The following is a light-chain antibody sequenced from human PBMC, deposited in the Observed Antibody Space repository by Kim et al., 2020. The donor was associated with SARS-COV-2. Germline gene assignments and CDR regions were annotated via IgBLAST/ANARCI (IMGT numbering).Light chain of an antibody. CDR2: EVS. Sequence: GQSVTISWTGTSGDVGGYNYVSWYQQHPGKAPKLMIYEVSKRPSGVPDRFSGSKSGNTASLTVSGLQAEDEADYYCSSYAGSNNLVFGGGTQLTVL. CDR1: SGDVGGYNY. V-gene: IGLV2-8*01. J-gene: IGLJ2*01. CDR3: SSYAGSNNLV.